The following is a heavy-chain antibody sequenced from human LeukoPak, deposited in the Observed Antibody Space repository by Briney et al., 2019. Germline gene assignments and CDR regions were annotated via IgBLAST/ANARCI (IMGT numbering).Heavy chain of an antibody. CDR2: ISYDGSNK. CDR3: ARVAPPRYSSGWPGPLGGYYYYGMDV. D-gene: IGHD6-19*01. J-gene: IGHJ6*02. CDR1: GFTFSSYA. V-gene: IGHV3-30-3*01. Sequence: GRSLRLSCAASGFTFSSYAMHWVRQAPGKGLEWVAVISYDGSNKYYADSVKGRFTISRDNSKNTLYLQMNSLRAEDTAVYYCARVAPPRYSSGWPGPLGGYYYYGMDVWGQGTTVTVSS.